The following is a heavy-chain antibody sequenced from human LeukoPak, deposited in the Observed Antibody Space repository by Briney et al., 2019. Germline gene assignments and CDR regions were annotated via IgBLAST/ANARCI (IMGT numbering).Heavy chain of an antibody. CDR3: ARGRSRQLVYNWFDP. J-gene: IGHJ5*02. CDR2: INPNGGGT. CDR1: GYTFTGYY. Sequence: ASVKVSCKASGYTFTGYYMHWVRQAPGQGLEWMGWINPNGGGTNYAQKFQGWVTMTRDTSISTAYMELSRLRSDDTAVYYCARGRSRQLVYNWFDPWGQGTLVTVSS. V-gene: IGHV1-2*04. D-gene: IGHD6-13*01.